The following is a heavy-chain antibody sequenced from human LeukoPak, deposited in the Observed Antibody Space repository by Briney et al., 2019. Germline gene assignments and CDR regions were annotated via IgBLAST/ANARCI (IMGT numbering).Heavy chain of an antibody. CDR1: GYTFTSYG. D-gene: IGHD1-26*01. J-gene: IGHJ6*02. Sequence: ASVKVSCKASGYTFTSYGISWVRQAPGQGLEWMGWISAYNGNTNYAQKLQGRVTMTTDTSTSTAYMELRSLRSDDTAVYYCARVALRRGVGATSYYYGMDVWGQGTTVTVSS. CDR3: ARVALRRGVGATSYYYGMDV. V-gene: IGHV1-18*01. CDR2: ISAYNGNT.